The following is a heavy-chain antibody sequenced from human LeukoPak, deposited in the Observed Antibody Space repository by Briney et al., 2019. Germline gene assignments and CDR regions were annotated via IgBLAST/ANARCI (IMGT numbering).Heavy chain of an antibody. CDR2: IYTSGST. CDR1: GGSISSGSYY. CDR3: ARVSGPFDY. Sequence: SQTLSLTCTVSGGSISSGSYYWSWIGQPAGKGLEWIGRIYTSGSTNCNPPLKSRVTISVDTSKNQFSLKLSSVTAADTAVYYCARVSGPFDYWGQGTLVTVSS. J-gene: IGHJ4*02. V-gene: IGHV4-61*02.